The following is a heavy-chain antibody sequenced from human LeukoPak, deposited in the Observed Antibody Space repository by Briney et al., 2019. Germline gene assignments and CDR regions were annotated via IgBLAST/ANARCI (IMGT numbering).Heavy chain of an antibody. CDR1: GFTFSSYD. CDR3: ARDLYGSGRFFDY. D-gene: IGHD3-10*01. Sequence: PGGSLRLSCAASGFTFSSYDMSWVRQAPGKGLEWVSYISSGSSIYYADYVKGRFTISRDNVENSLYLQMNSLRAEDTAVYYCARDLYGSGRFFDYWAREPWSPSPQ. CDR2: ISSGSSI. J-gene: IGHJ4*02. V-gene: IGHV3-48*03.